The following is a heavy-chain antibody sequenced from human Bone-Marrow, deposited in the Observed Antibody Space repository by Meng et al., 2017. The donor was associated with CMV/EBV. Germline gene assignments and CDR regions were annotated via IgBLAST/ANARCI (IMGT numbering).Heavy chain of an antibody. CDR3: AKADHSSGWRDGVDY. Sequence: GGSLRLSCAASGFTFSSYWMHWVRQAPGKGLEWVSLISWDGGSTYYADSVKGRFTISRDNSKNSLYLQMNSLRAEDTALYYCAKADHSSGWRDGVDYWGQGTLVTVSS. J-gene: IGHJ4*02. D-gene: IGHD6-19*01. CDR2: ISWDGGST. CDR1: GFTFSSYW. V-gene: IGHV3-43D*03.